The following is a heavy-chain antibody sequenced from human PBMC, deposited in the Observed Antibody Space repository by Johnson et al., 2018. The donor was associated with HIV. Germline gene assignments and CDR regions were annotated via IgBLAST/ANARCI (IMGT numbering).Heavy chain of an antibody. CDR2: ISGSGGST. Sequence: VQLVESGGGLVQPGGSLRLSCAASGFTFSSYAMSWVRQAPGKGLEWVSAISGSGGSTYYADSVKVRFTISRDNAKNSLYLQMNSLRAEDTAVYYCARGDGYRRAFDIWGQGTMVTVSS. J-gene: IGHJ3*02. D-gene: IGHD1-1*01. V-gene: IGHV3-23*04. CDR3: ARGDGYRRAFDI. CDR1: GFTFSSYA.